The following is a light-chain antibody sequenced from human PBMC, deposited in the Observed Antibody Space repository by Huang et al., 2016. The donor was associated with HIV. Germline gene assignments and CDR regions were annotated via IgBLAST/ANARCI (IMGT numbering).Light chain of an antibody. CDR3: QQSLISPPA. Sequence: DVQMTQSPSSLSASVGDRVTMTCRTSQNINSYLNWYHQKPGKAPKVLIYGASNLHGGVPSRFSGSGSGTDFSLTITSLQPEDFGTYYCQQSLISPPAFGPGTRVDFK. CDR2: GAS. V-gene: IGKV1-39*01. CDR1: QNINSY. J-gene: IGKJ3*01.